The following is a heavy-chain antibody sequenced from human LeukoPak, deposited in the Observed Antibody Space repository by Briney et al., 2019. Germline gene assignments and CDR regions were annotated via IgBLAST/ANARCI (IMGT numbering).Heavy chain of an antibody. Sequence: GGSLRLSCAASGFSVSSNYMSWVRQAPGKGLEWVSVIYSGGVPYYADSVKGRFTISRDNSENTLYLQMTSLRAEDTALYYCARDATDNRTWYYCFDYWGQGTLVTVSS. CDR3: ARDATDNRTWYYCFDY. J-gene: IGHJ4*02. D-gene: IGHD6-13*01. V-gene: IGHV3-53*01. CDR1: GFSVSSNY. CDR2: IYSGGVP.